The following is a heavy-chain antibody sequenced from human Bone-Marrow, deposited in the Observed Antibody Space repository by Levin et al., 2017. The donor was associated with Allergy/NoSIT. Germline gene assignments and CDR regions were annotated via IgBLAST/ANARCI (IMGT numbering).Heavy chain of an antibody. CDR2: IYSGGST. CDR3: ARDGQGHSSSPY. Sequence: GGSLRLSCAVSGFTVYNNYMSWVRQAPGKGLEWVSLIYSGGSTHYADSVKGRFTISRDNSRNTLYLQMNSLRVEDTAVYYCARDGQGHSSSPYWGQGTLVTVSS. J-gene: IGHJ4*02. V-gene: IGHV3-66*01. CDR1: GFTVYNNY. D-gene: IGHD6-6*01.